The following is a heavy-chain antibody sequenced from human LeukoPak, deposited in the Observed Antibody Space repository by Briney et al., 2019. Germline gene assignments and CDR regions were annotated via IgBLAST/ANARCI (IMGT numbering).Heavy chain of an antibody. D-gene: IGHD2-2*01. CDR2: IIPILGIA. CDR1: GGTFSTYT. Sequence: GASVKVSCKASGGTFSTYTISWVRQAPGQGLEWIGRIIPILGIANYAQKFQGRVTITADKSTSTAYMELSSLRSEDTAVYYCARDVGCSSTSCHNWFDPWGQGTLVTVSS. CDR3: ARDVGCSSTSCHNWFDP. J-gene: IGHJ5*02. V-gene: IGHV1-69*04.